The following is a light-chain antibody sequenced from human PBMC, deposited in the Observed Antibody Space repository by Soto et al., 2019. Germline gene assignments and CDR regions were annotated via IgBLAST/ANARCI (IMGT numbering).Light chain of an antibody. CDR2: DAS. Sequence: ETVLPQSLGNVSLSPGERVTLSCRSSQSVSSSSLAWYQQKPGQVPRLLIYDASNRATGIPDRFSGSGSWTGFTLTICRLEPEDFAVYYCQQYGSSPQTFGPGTKVDIK. CDR3: QQYGSSPQT. CDR1: QSVSSSS. J-gene: IGKJ1*01. V-gene: IGKV3-20*01.